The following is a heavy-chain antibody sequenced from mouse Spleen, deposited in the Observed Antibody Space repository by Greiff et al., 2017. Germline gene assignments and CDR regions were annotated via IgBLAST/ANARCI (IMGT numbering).Heavy chain of an antibody. CDR2: IDPSDSYT. CDR1: GYTFTSYW. D-gene: IGHD2-1*01. J-gene: IGHJ1*03. Sequence: QVQLQQPGAELVMPGASVKLSCKASGYTFTSYWMHWVKQRPGQGLEWIGEIDPSDSYTNYNQKFKGKATLTVDKSSSTAYMQLSSLTSEDSAVYYCATSPYGNRYFDVWGTGTTVTVSS. CDR3: ATSPYGNRYFDV. V-gene: IGHV1-69*01.